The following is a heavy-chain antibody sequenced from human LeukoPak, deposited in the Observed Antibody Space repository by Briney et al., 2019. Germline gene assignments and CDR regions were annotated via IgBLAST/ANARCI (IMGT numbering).Heavy chain of an antibody. CDR2: INSDGSST. V-gene: IGHV3-74*01. D-gene: IGHD5-12*01. CDR1: GFTFSSYS. Sequence: PGGSLRLSCAASGFTFSSYSMNWVRQAPGKGLVWVSRINSDGSSTSYADSVKGRFTISRDNAKNTLYLQMNSLRAEDTAVYYCASLVAGGDYWGQGTLVTVSS. CDR3: ASLVAGGDY. J-gene: IGHJ4*02.